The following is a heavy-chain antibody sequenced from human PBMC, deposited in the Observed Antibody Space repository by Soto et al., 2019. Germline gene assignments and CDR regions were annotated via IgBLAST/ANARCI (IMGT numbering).Heavy chain of an antibody. CDR3: ARRYGGNFGY. D-gene: IGHD1-26*01. CDR2: IYYSKST. CDR1: GGSISSGGYY. J-gene: IGHJ4*02. Sequence: SETLSLTCTVSGGSISSGGYYWSWIRQHPGKGLEWIGYIYYSKSTYYNPSLKSRVTISLDTSKNQFSLKLTSVTAADTAVYYCARRYGGNFGYWGQGTLVSVSS. V-gene: IGHV4-31*03.